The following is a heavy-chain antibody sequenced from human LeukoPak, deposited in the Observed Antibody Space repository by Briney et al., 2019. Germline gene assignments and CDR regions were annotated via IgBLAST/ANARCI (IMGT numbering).Heavy chain of an antibody. V-gene: IGHV4-39*07. CDR2: IYYSGST. CDR1: GGSISSSSYY. D-gene: IGHD1-26*01. J-gene: IGHJ5*02. CDR3: ARDLVGVAWFDP. Sequence: SETLSLTCTVSGGSISSSSYYWGWIRQPPGKGLEWIGSIYYSGSTYYNPSLKSRVTISVDTSKNQFSLKLSSVTAADTAVYYCARDLVGVAWFDPWGQGTLVTVSS.